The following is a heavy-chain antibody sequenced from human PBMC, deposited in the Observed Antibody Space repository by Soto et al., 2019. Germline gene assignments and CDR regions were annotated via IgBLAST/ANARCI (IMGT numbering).Heavy chain of an antibody. D-gene: IGHD2-15*01. Sequence: QVQLQESGPGLVKPSQTLSLTCTVSGGSISSGGYYWSWIRQHPGKGLEWIGYIYYSGSTYYNPSLKSRVTISVDTSKNRYSLKLSSVTAADTAVYYCARDVVVAATAPDAFDIWGQGTMVTVSS. J-gene: IGHJ3*02. V-gene: IGHV4-31*03. CDR2: IYYSGST. CDR1: GGSISSGGYY. CDR3: ARDVVVAATAPDAFDI.